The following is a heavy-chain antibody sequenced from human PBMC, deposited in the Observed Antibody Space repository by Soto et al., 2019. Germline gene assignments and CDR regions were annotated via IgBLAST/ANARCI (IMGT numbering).Heavy chain of an antibody. V-gene: IGHV1-69*13. CDR1: GGTFSRYA. D-gene: IGHD2-2*01. Sequence: SVKVSCKASGGTFSRYAISWVRQAPGQGLEWMGGIIPIFGTANYAQKFQGRVTITADESTSTAYMELSSLRSEDTAVYYCARLVVPAASRDVWGQGTTVTVSS. J-gene: IGHJ6*02. CDR2: IIPIFGTA. CDR3: ARLVVPAASRDV.